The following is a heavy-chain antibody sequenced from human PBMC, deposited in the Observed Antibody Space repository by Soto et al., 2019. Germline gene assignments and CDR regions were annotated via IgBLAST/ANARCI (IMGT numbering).Heavy chain of an antibody. CDR2: IYWDADK. J-gene: IGHJ6*02. CDR1: GFALSTSVVG. CDR3: AYLPCSGGSCYRFSFSGMDV. D-gene: IGHD2-15*01. V-gene: IGHV2-5*02. Sequence: QITLKESGPTLVKPTQTLTLTCTFSGFALSTSVVGVAWIRQPPGEALEWLALIYWDADKRYRPSLESRLTITKDTSKNQVVLSMTNMDSVDTARYYCAYLPCSGGSCYRFSFSGMDVWGQGITVTVSS.